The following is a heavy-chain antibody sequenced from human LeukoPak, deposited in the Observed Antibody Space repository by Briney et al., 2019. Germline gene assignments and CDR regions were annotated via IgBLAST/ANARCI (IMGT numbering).Heavy chain of an antibody. CDR2: INPNSGGT. CDR3: ASGYCSSTSCYASTRFDP. Sequence: SVTVSCKASGYTFTSYYMHWVRPAPGQGLEWMGWINPNSGGTNYAQKFQGRVTMTRDTSISTAYMELSRLRSDDTAVYYCASGYCSSTSCYASTRFDPWGQGTLATVSS. CDR1: GYTFTSYY. V-gene: IGHV1-2*02. D-gene: IGHD2-2*01. J-gene: IGHJ5*02.